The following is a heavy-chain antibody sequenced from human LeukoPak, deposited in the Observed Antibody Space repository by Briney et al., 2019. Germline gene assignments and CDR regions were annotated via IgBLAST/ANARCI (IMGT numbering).Heavy chain of an antibody. D-gene: IGHD3-10*01. CDR3: TKGPMPRGFDH. CDR2: IYSGGST. J-gene: IGHJ4*02. V-gene: IGHV3-66*01. CDR1: GFTVSSNY. Sequence: PGGSLRLSCAASGFTVSSNYMSWVRQAPGKGLEWVSVIYSGGSTYYADSVKGRFTISRDNSKNTLFLQMNSLRAEDTAVYYCTKGPMPRGFDHWGQGTLVTVSS.